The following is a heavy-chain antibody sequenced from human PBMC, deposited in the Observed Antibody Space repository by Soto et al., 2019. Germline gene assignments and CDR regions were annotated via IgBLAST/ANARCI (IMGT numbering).Heavy chain of an antibody. V-gene: IGHV1-69*13. Sequence: SVKVSCKASGGTFNKYAIDWVRQAPGQGLEWMGGITPLFGTPNYAQRFQGRVTISSDEVTSTAYMELRSLRSDDTGVYYCARQFDYDTSGYYYAYWGQGTLVTVSS. CDR2: ITPLFGTP. D-gene: IGHD3-22*01. CDR3: ARQFDYDTSGYYYAY. CDR1: GGTFNKYA. J-gene: IGHJ4*02.